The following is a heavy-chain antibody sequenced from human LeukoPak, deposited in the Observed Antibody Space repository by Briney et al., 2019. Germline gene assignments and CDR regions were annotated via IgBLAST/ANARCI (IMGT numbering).Heavy chain of an antibody. CDR3: ARVDYYDSSGYYS. J-gene: IGHJ4*02. Sequence: GGSLRLSCADSGFTFSSYWMHWVRQAPGKGLVWVSRINSDGSSTSYADSVKGRFTISRDNAKNTLYLQMNSLRAEDTAVYYCARVDYYDSSGYYSWGQGTLVTVSS. V-gene: IGHV3-74*01. CDR2: INSDGSST. CDR1: GFTFSSYW. D-gene: IGHD3-22*01.